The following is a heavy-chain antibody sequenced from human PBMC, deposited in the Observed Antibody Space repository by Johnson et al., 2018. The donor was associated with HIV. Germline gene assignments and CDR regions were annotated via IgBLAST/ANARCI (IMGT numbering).Heavy chain of an antibody. Sequence: MLLVESGGGLVQPGGSLRLSCAASGFTVSSNYMSWVRQAPGKGLEWVSVIYSGGSTYYADTVQGRFTISRDNSKNTLYLQMNSLRAEDTAVYYCAKWWFRELLPNAFDLWGQGTMVTVSS. CDR3: AKWWFRELLPNAFDL. V-gene: IGHV3-66*02. CDR1: GFTVSSNY. J-gene: IGHJ3*01. CDR2: IYSGGST. D-gene: IGHD3-10*01.